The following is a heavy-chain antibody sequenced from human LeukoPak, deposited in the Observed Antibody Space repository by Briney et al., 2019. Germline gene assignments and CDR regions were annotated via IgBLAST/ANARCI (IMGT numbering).Heavy chain of an antibody. D-gene: IGHD6-13*01. CDR2: IYSTGST. Sequence: SETLSLTCTVSGGSISSYYWSWIRQPPGKGLEWIGYIYSTGSTNYNPSLKSRVTISVDTSKNQFSLKVSSVTAADTAVYYCARSGYGSSWYPTYFDYWGQGTLVTVSS. J-gene: IGHJ4*02. V-gene: IGHV4-59*01. CDR3: ARSGYGSSWYPTYFDY. CDR1: GGSISSYY.